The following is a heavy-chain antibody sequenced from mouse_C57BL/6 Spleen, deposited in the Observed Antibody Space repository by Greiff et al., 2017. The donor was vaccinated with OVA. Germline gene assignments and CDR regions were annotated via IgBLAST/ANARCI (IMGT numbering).Heavy chain of an antibody. J-gene: IGHJ1*03. CDR2: IYPGSGST. Sequence: VQLQQPGAELVKPGASVKMSCKASGYTFTSYWITWVKQRPGQGLEWIGDIYPGSGSTNYNEKFKSKATLTVDTSYSTAYMQLSSLTSEDSAVYYCARRICDCGSRWYFDVWGTGTTVTGSS. CDR3: ARRICDCGSRWYFDV. V-gene: IGHV1-55*01. CDR1: GYTFTSYW. D-gene: IGHD1-1*01.